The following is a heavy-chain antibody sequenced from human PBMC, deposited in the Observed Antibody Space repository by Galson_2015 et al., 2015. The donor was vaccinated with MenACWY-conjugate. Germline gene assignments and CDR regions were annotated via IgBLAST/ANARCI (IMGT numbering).Heavy chain of an antibody. J-gene: IGHJ3*01. CDR1: RFTFSTYG. Sequence: SLRLSCAASRFTFSTYGMHWVRQAPGMGLEWVATISYDGVNKYYPDSVKGRFTISRDNSNNTMYLHMSSLRTEDTAVYFCARAADGAMVLPVDVFDLWGQGTMVTVSS. CDR2: ISYDGVNK. D-gene: IGHD2-8*02. CDR3: ARAADGAMVLPVDVFDL. V-gene: IGHV3-30*03.